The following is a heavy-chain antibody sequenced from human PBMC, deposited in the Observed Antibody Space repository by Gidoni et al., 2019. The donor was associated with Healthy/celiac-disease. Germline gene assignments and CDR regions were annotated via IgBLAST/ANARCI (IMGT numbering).Heavy chain of an antibody. CDR2: ISGSGGST. J-gene: IGHJ5*02. Sequence: EVQLLESGGGLVQPGGSLRLSCAASGFTFSSYAMSWVRQAQGKGLEWVSAISGSGGSTYYADSVKGRFTISRDKSKNTLYLQMNSLRAEDTAVYYCAKVKLGFGFGADNWFDPWGQGTLVTVSS. CDR1: GFTFSSYA. D-gene: IGHD3-10*01. V-gene: IGHV3-23*01. CDR3: AKVKLGFGFGADNWFDP.